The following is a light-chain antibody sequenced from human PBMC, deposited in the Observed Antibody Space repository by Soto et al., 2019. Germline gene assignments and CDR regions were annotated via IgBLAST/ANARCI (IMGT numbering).Light chain of an antibody. Sequence: QSVLTQPASASGSPGQSITISCTGTSSDVGGYNYVSWYQQHPGKAPKLMIYEVSNRPSGVSSRFSGSKSGNTASLTISGLQAEDEADYYCISYTGSSTSYVFGSGTKVTVL. CDR2: EVS. CDR3: ISYTGSSTSYV. V-gene: IGLV2-14*01. J-gene: IGLJ1*01. CDR1: SSDVGGYNY.